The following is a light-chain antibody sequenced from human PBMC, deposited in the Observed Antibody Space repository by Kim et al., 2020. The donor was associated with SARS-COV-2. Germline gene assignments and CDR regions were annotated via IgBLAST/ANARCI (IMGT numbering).Light chain of an antibody. Sequence: PGQGVTISCSGTSSNIVNNYVSWYQQLPGTAPKLLIYANDKRSSGIPDRFSGSKSGASATLVITGLQTGDEADYYCGTWDSSLSGVLGGGTKLTVL. CDR1: SSNIVNNY. CDR2: AND. J-gene: IGLJ3*02. CDR3: GTWDSSLSGV. V-gene: IGLV1-51*01.